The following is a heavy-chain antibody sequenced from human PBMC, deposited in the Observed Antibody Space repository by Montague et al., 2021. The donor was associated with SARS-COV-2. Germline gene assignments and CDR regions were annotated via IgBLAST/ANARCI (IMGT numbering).Heavy chain of an antibody. J-gene: IGHJ4*02. Sequence: SETLSLTCTVSGASMSGSYWGWVGQPPGKGPEWIGNIYSSGSTHYNPSLKSRVTISVDTSKSQFSLRLTSVTAADTAVYYCVREGRSSAYAMDYWGQGTLVTVSS. CDR2: IYSSGST. D-gene: IGHD3-22*01. CDR1: GASMSGSY. CDR3: VREGRSSAYAMDY. V-gene: IGHV4-59*01.